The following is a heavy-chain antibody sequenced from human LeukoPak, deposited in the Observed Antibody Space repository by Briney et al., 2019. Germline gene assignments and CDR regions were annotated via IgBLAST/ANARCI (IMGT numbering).Heavy chain of an antibody. D-gene: IGHD1-26*01. Sequence: GGSLRLSCVASGFTFTGHSMHWVRQAPGKGLEWVAVVAHDEKTIFYADSLKGRFTVSRDNSKNTVYPQMNSLRDEDTAVYYCAREKQSGGTPFDYWGQGSLVTVSS. CDR2: VAHDEKTI. J-gene: IGHJ4*02. V-gene: IGHV3-30*04. CDR1: GFTFTGHS. CDR3: AREKQSGGTPFDY.